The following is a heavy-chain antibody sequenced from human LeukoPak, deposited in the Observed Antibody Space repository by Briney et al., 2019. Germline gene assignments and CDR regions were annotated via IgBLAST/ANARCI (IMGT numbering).Heavy chain of an antibody. CDR2: IYYSGST. Sequence: PSETLSLTCTVSGGSISSSSYYWGWIRQPPGKGLEWIGSIYYSGSTYYNPSLKSRVTISVGTSKNQFSLKLSSVTAADTAVYYCTRDGLHTAHFDYWGQGTLVTVSS. V-gene: IGHV4-39*02. CDR3: TRDGLHTAHFDY. J-gene: IGHJ4*02. D-gene: IGHD5-18*01. CDR1: GGSISSSSYY.